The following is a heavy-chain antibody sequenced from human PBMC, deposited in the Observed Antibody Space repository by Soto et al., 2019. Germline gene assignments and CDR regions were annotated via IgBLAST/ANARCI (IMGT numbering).Heavy chain of an antibody. V-gene: IGHV4-59*01. D-gene: IGHD6-6*01. CDR1: GGSISTYY. CDR3: ARDVRYSSSSGDYYCYMDV. J-gene: IGHJ6*03. Sequence: SSETLSLTCTVSGGSISTYYWTWIRQPPGKGLEWIGYIFYSGRTNYNPSLKSRVTISVDTSKNQFSLKLSSVTAADTAVYYCARDVRYSSSSGDYYCYMDVWGKGTTVTVSS. CDR2: IFYSGRT.